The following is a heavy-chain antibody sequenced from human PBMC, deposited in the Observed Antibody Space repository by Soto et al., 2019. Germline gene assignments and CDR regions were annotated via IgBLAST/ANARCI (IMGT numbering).Heavy chain of an antibody. CDR3: ARDASQVVGGYRGSRDASAI. CDR2: IKQDGSEK. V-gene: IGHV3-7*01. Sequence: RKRLEWVANIKQDGSEKYYVDSVKGRFTISRDNAKNSLYLQMNSLRAEDTAVYYCARDASQVVGGYRGSRDASAI. J-gene: IGHJ3*02. D-gene: IGHD6-25*01.